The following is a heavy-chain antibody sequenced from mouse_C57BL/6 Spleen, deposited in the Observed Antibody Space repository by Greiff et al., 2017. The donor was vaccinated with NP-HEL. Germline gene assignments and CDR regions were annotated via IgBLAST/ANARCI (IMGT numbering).Heavy chain of an antibody. D-gene: IGHD1-1*01. CDR1: GYTFTDYN. CDR2: INPNNGGT. CDR3: ARGGLVLLRGNWFAY. V-gene: IGHV1-22*01. J-gene: IGHJ3*01. Sequence: VQLQQSGPELVKPGASVKMSCKASGYTFTDYNMHWVKQSHGKSLEWTGYINPNNGGTSYNQKFKGKATLTVNKSSSTAYMELRSLTSEDSAVYYCARGGLVLLRGNWFAYWGQGTLVTVSA.